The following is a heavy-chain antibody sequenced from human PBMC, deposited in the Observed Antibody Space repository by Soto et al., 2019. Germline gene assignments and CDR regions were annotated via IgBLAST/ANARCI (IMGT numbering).Heavy chain of an antibody. CDR3: ARGDYGDSYYYYGMDV. CDR1: GGSISSGCYS. D-gene: IGHD4-17*01. J-gene: IGHJ6*02. V-gene: IGHV4-30-2*01. CDR2: IYHSGST. Sequence: SETLSLTCAVSGGSISSGCYSWSWIRQPPGKGLEWIGYIYHSGSTYYNPSLKSRVTISVDRSKNQFSLKLSSVTAADTAVYYCARGDYGDSYYYYGMDVWGRGTTVTVSS.